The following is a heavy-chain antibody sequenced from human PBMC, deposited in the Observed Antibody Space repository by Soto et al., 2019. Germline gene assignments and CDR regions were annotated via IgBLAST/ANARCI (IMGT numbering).Heavy chain of an antibody. CDR3: NYYYGSCTHFHVDY. CDR2: IKSKTDGGTT. Sequence: GGSLRLSCAASGFTFTNAWIHWVRQAPGKGLEWVGRIKSKTDGGTTDLAAPVKGRFTLSRDDSKDTVYLQMNSLKSGASAVYYCNYYYGSCTHFHVDYWGQGTLVTVSS. D-gene: IGHD3-22*01. J-gene: IGHJ4*02. V-gene: IGHV3-15*01. CDR1: GFTFTNAW.